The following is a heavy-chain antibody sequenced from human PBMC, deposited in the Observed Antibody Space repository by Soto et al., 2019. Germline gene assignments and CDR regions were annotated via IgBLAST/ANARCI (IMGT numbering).Heavy chain of an antibody. Sequence: EVQLLESGGGLVQPGGSLRLSCAASGFNFSSYAMSWVRQAPGKGLEWVSAISGSGGSTYYADSVKGRFTISRDNSKNTLYLQMNSLRAEDTAVYYWANLVGKIRFSYYYMDVWGKGTTVTVSS. CDR1: GFNFSSYA. CDR3: ANLVGKIRFSYYYMDV. J-gene: IGHJ6*03. V-gene: IGHV3-23*01. D-gene: IGHD2-8*02. CDR2: ISGSGGST.